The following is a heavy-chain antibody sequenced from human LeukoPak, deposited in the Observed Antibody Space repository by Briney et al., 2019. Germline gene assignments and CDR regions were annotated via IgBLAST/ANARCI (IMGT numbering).Heavy chain of an antibody. V-gene: IGHV4-39*07. D-gene: IGHD3-10*01. CDR2: IYYSGST. CDR3: ARRSPLLWFGVGRKNWFDP. J-gene: IGHJ5*02. CDR1: GGSISSSSYY. Sequence: SETLSLTCTVSGGSISSSSYYWGWIRQPPGKGLEWIGRIYYSGSTYYNPSLKSRVTISVDTSKNQFSLKLSSVTAADTAVYYCARRSPLLWFGVGRKNWFDPWGQGTLVTVSS.